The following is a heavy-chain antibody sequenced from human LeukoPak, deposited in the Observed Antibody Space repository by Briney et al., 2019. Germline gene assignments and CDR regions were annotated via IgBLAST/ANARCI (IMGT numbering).Heavy chain of an antibody. CDR2: ISSSSNNI. D-gene: IGHD4-23*01. CDR1: GFTFSSYS. V-gene: IGHV3-21*01. CDR3: VYGGGYFQH. J-gene: IGHJ1*01. Sequence: PGGSLRLSCAASGFTFSSYSMDWVRQAPGKGLEWVSSISSSSNNIYYADSVKGRFTISRDNGKNSLSLLMNSLRAEDTAVYYCVYGGGYFQHWGQGTLVTVSS.